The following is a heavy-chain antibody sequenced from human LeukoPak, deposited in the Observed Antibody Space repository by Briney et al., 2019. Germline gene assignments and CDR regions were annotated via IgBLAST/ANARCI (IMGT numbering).Heavy chain of an antibody. J-gene: IGHJ3*02. Sequence: GGSLRLSCAASGFTFSSYGMNWVRQAPEKGLEWVSFISSTSTDIYYADSVEGRFTISRDNAKNSLYLQINSLRVEDTAVYYCAREGSAYMEGDAFDIWGQGTMVTVSS. CDR1: GFTFSSYG. V-gene: IGHV3-21*01. D-gene: IGHD3-22*01. CDR2: ISSTSTDI. CDR3: AREGSAYMEGDAFDI.